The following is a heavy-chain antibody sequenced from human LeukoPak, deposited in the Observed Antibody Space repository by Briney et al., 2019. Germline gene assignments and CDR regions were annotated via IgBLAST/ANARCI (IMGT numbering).Heavy chain of an antibody. D-gene: IGHD5-18*01. CDR3: ARGRCGYALGCRGRDY. CDR2: IDPNNGRT. V-gene: IGHV1-2*02. J-gene: IGHJ4*02. CDR1: EYTFTAYY. Sequence: ASVKVSCKASEYTFTAYYIHWVRQAPGQGLEWMGWIDPNNGRTNYAQKFQGRVTMTRDTSISTAYMDLSGLTSDDTAVYYCARGRCGYALGCRGRDYWGQGTQVTVSS.